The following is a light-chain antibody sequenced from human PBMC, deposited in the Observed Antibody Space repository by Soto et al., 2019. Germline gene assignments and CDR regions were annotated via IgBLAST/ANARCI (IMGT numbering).Light chain of an antibody. J-gene: IGLJ3*02. CDR1: RSNIGARYD. CDR2: GNY. V-gene: IGLV1-40*01. Sequence: QYVLTQPPSVSGAPGQRVTISCSGSRSNIGARYDVHWYQHLPGTAPKLLIYGNYNRPSGVPDRFSGSKSGTTASLAITGLQAEDEADYFCQSYDRSLSGWVFGGGTKVTVL. CDR3: QSYDRSLSGWV.